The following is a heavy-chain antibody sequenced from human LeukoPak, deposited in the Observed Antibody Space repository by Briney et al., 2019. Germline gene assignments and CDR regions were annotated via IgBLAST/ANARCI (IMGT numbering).Heavy chain of an antibody. CDR1: SCSINSNYY. D-gene: IGHD6-19*01. Sequence: SETLSLTCSVSSCSINSNYYWGWIRQSPGKGLGWVGSIYHTGSTYYNPSLKSRVTISLDASNKQFSLRLSSVTAADTAVYYCARGSHPVTGTLGGYFDPWGQGTLVTVSS. CDR3: ARGSHPVTGTLGGYFDP. CDR2: IYHTGST. J-gene: IGHJ4*02. V-gene: IGHV4-38-2*02.